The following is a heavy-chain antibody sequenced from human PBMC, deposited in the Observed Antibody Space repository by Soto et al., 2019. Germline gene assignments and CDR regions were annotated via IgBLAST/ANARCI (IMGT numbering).Heavy chain of an antibody. Sequence: PGGSLGVSCAASGFTFSYYPLHWVRRAPGKGLEWVSSISGVRDYIRYADSVKGRFAISRDNAKTSLYLQMNSLTAEDTAVYYCAREGVHNYTEYYFDYRGHVPLLTVSS. J-gene: IGHJ4*01. D-gene: IGHD3-10*01. CDR3: AREGVHNYTEYYFDY. V-gene: IGHV3-21*06. CDR2: ISGVRDYI. CDR1: GFTFSYYP.